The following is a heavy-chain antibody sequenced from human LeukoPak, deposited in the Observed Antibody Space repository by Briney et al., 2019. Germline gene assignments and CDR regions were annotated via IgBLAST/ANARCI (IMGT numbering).Heavy chain of an antibody. CDR2: IIPIFGRA. CDR3: ARDQFLYCSSTSCYFDY. D-gene: IGHD2-2*01. Sequence: SVKVSCKASGGTFSSYAISWVRQAPGQGLEWMGGIIPIFGRANYAQKFQRRVTITADESTSTAYMELSSLRSEDTAVYYCARDQFLYCSSTSCYFDYWGQGTLVTVSS. J-gene: IGHJ4*02. CDR1: GGTFSSYA. V-gene: IGHV1-69*13.